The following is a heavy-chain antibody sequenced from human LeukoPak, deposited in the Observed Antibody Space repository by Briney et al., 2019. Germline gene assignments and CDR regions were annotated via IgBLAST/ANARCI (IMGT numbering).Heavy chain of an antibody. CDR1: GFTFIDYD. CDR3: ARGGIQVSGIDGFDY. Sequence: QSGGSLRLSCAASGFTFIDYDMHWVRQVIGKGLEWVSAIGIRGDTHYSGSVKGRFTISRENAESSLYLQMNSLRAEDTAVYYCARGGIQVSGIDGFDYWGQGTLVTVSS. J-gene: IGHJ4*02. V-gene: IGHV3-13*01. D-gene: IGHD6-19*01. CDR2: IGIRGDT.